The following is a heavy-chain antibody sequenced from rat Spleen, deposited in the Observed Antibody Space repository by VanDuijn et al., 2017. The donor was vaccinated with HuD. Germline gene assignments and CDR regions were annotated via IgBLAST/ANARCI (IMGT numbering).Heavy chain of an antibody. J-gene: IGHJ2*01. CDR1: GFTFSSFW. V-gene: IGHV5-58*01. CDR2: INTDGGST. Sequence: EVQLVETGGGLVQPGRSLKLSCVASGFTFSSFWMYWIRQAPGKGLEWVSSINTDGGSTYYLDSVKGRFTISRDNAENTVFLQMNSLRSEDTATYYCVKDRDGGFSFDYWGQGVMVTVSS. CDR3: VKDRDGGFSFDY. D-gene: IGHD1-11*01.